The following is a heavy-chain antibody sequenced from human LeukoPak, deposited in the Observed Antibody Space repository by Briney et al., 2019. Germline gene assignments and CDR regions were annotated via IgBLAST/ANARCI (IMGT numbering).Heavy chain of an antibody. D-gene: IGHD3-10*01. Sequence: KPSETLSLTCTVSGDSVRDASYYWSWIRQPPGKGLDLIGYVYYSGSTNYSPSLNSRVTLSADTSKNQFSLKLTSVTAADTAIYYCARVRYGSGSYYFDNWGQGTLVTVSS. V-gene: IGHV4-61*01. CDR1: GDSVRDASYY. CDR3: ARVRYGSGSYYFDN. J-gene: IGHJ4*02. CDR2: VYYSGST.